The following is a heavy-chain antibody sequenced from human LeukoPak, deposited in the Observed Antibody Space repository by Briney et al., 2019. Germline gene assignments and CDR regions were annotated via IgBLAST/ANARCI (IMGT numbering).Heavy chain of an antibody. CDR2: INHSGST. D-gene: IGHD6-6*01. J-gene: IGHJ4*02. V-gene: IGHV4-34*01. CDR3: ASRIAARPVGDY. CDR1: GGSLSGYY. Sequence: SEALPLTCAVYGGSLSGYYWSWIRQPPGKGLEWIGEINHSGSTNYNPSLKSRVTISVDTSKNQFSLKLNSVTAADTAVYYCASRIAARPVGDYWGQGTLVTVSS.